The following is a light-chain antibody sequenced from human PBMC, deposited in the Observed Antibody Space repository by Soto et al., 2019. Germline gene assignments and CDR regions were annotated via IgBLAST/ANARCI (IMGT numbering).Light chain of an antibody. CDR3: HQYNSYPYT. Sequence: DIQMTQSPSTLSASVGDRVTITCRASQSISSWLAWYQQKPGKAPKLLMYKASSLESGVPSRFSGSGSGTEFTLTISSLQPDDFSTYYCHQYNSYPYTFGQGTNLEIK. J-gene: IGKJ2*01. CDR1: QSISSW. V-gene: IGKV1-5*03. CDR2: KAS.